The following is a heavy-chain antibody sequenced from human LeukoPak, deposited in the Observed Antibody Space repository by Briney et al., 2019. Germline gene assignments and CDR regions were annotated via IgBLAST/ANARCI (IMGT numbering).Heavy chain of an antibody. J-gene: IGHJ4*02. CDR1: GGSITITNY. Sequence: SGTLSLTCGVSGGSITITNYWTWVRQPPGKGLEWIGEVNLQGSTNYNPSLMGRVAISVDTSENHISLQLASVTAADTAVYYCAREGGPYRPLDYSGQGTLVTVSS. CDR2: VNLQGST. V-gene: IGHV4-4*02. CDR3: AREGGPYRPLDY.